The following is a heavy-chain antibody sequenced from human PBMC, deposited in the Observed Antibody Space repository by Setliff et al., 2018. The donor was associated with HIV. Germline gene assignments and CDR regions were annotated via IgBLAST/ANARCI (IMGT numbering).Heavy chain of an antibody. V-gene: IGHV4-30-4*08. J-gene: IGHJ2*01. D-gene: IGHD3-10*01. CDR3: ARETNASGSLTAYWYFDL. CDR2: IYNSGST. CDR1: GGSISSGDYY. Sequence: SETLSLTCTVSGGSISSGDYYWTWIRQPPGKGLEWIGYIYNSGSTYYEPSLRGRVTISIDRSKKQFSLKLNSVTAADTAVYYCARETNASGSLTAYWYFDLGGRGTLVTVSS.